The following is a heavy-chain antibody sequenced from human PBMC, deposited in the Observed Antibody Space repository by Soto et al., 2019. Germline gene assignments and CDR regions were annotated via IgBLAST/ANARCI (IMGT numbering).Heavy chain of an antibody. Sequence: GGSLRLSCAASGFMFSDYAMTWARQAPGKELEWVSGLLRPGRSTYYADSVKGRFTISGDTSANTVYLQMDSLRAEDTAVYYCAKDAVANDGIWLMDSWGQGTVVTVSS. V-gene: IGHV3-23*01. CDR3: AKDAVANDGIWLMDS. J-gene: IGHJ5*02. CDR1: GFMFSDYA. CDR2: LLRPGRST. D-gene: IGHD3-16*01.